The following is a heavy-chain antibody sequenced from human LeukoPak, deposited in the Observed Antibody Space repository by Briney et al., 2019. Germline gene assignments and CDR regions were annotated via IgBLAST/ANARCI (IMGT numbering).Heavy chain of an antibody. Sequence: TPGGSLRLSCAASGFTFSSYVMNWVRQAGKGLEWVSAISSSSSYIYYADSVKGRFTISRDNAKNSLYLQMNSLGAEDTAVYYCARPLVYYDSSGYYPLDYWGQGTLVTVSS. CDR3: ARPLVYYDSSGYYPLDY. V-gene: IGHV3-21*01. CDR2: ISSSSSYI. D-gene: IGHD3-22*01. J-gene: IGHJ4*02. CDR1: GFTFSSYV.